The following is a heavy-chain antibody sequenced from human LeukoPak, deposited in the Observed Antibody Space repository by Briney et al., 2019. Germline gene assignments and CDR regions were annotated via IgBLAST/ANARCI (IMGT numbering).Heavy chain of an antibody. D-gene: IGHD3-9*01. V-gene: IGHV3-30*18. Sequence: PGGSLRLSCAASGFTFSSYGMHWVRQAPGKGLEWVAVISYDGSNKYYADSVKGRFTISRDNSKNTLYLQMNSLRAEDTAVYYCAKAPRYDILTGSNYWGQGTLVTVSS. CDR2: ISYDGSNK. J-gene: IGHJ4*02. CDR3: AKAPRYDILTGSNY. CDR1: GFTFSSYG.